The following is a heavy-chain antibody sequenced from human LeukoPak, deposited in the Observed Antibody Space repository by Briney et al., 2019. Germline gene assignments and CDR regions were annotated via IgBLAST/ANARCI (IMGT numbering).Heavy chain of an antibody. Sequence: RASVKVSCKASGYTFTGYYVHWVRQAPGQGLEWMGRINPNSGGTNYAQKFQGRVTMTRDTSISTAYMELSRLRSDDTAVYYCARAWGPITTTALDYWGQGTLVTVSS. CDR3: ARAWGPITTTALDY. CDR2: INPNSGGT. D-gene: IGHD1-14*01. V-gene: IGHV1-2*06. J-gene: IGHJ4*02. CDR1: GYTFTGYY.